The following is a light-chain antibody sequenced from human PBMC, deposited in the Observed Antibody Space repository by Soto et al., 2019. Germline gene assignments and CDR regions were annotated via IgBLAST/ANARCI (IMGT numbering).Light chain of an antibody. J-gene: IGKJ4*01. CDR3: KKYGSSPIN. V-gene: IGKV3-20*01. Sequence: ETLLTHSPGSLSLSPVEIATLSCSSSQSVSSSSLAWYKQRPGQAPRLLIYGKYSRATGIQDRFSGSGSGKDFTITIRRMENEDFEVYYCKKYGSSPINFGGG. CDR1: QSVSSSS. CDR2: GKY.